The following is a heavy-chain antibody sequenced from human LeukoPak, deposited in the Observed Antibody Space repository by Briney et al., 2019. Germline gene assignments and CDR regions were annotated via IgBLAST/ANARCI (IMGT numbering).Heavy chain of an antibody. D-gene: IGHD3-10*01. Sequence: GGSLRLSCAASGFTFSGSAMHWVRQASGKGLEWVGRIRSKANSYATAYAASVKGRFTISRDDSKNTAYLQMNSLKTEDTAVYDCTRHGSETGFDYWGQGTLVTVSS. J-gene: IGHJ4*02. V-gene: IGHV3-73*01. CDR1: GFTFSGSA. CDR3: TRHGSETGFDY. CDR2: IRSKANSYAT.